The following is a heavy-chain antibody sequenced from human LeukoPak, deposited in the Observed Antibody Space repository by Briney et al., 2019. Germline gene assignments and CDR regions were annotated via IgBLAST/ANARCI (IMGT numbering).Heavy chain of an antibody. CDR1: GGSISSGSYY. CDR3: ARGQYYDSSGYYFY. Sequence: SETLSLTFSLSGGSISSGSYYSRWVRQPARKGLEWIGRIYTSGSTNYNPSLKSRVTISVDTSKNQFSLKLSSVTAADTAVYYCARGQYYDSSGYYFYWGQGTLVTVSS. V-gene: IGHV4-61*02. J-gene: IGHJ4*02. CDR2: IYTSGST. D-gene: IGHD3-22*01.